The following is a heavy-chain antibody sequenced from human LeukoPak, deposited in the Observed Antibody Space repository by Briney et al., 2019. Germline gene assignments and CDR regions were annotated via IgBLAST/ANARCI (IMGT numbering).Heavy chain of an antibody. CDR2: IYHSGST. CDR1: GGSISSSNW. V-gene: IGHV4-4*02. Sequence: SGTLSLTCAVSGGSISSSNWWSWVRQPPGKGLEWIGEIYHSGSTNYNPSLKSRVTISVDKSKNQFSLKLSSVTAADTAVYYCARWIAVAGTPNWYFDLWGRGTLVTVSS. CDR3: ARWIAVAGTPNWYFDL. D-gene: IGHD6-19*01. J-gene: IGHJ2*01.